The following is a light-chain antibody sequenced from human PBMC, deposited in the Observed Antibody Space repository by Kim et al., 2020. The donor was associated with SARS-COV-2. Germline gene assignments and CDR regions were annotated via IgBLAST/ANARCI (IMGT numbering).Light chain of an antibody. V-gene: IGLV3-19*01. CDR2: GKN. CDR3: NSRDSSGNHLYV. Sequence: LGQTVRITCQGGSLRSYYASWYQQKPGQAPVLGIYGKNNRPSGIPDRFSGSSSGNTASLTITGAQAEDEADYYCNSRDSSGNHLYVFGTGTKVTVL. J-gene: IGLJ1*01. CDR1: SLRSYY.